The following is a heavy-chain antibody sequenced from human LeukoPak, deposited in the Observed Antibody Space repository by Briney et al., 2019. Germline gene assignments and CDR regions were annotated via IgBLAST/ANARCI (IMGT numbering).Heavy chain of an antibody. D-gene: IGHD3-16*01. CDR2: IYTSGST. CDR3: ARESGGGDPTDY. V-gene: IGHV4-61*02. Sequence: SETLSLTCTVSGGSISSGSYFWTWIRQPAGMGLEWIGRIYTSGSTNYNPSLKSRVTISVDTSKNQFSLKLSSVTAADTAVYYCARESGGGDPTDYWGQGTLVTVSS. CDR1: GGSISSGSYF. J-gene: IGHJ4*02.